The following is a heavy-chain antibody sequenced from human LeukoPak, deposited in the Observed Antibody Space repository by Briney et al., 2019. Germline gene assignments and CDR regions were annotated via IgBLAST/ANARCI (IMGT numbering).Heavy chain of an antibody. D-gene: IGHD6-6*01. V-gene: IGHV1-69*05. CDR1: GGTFGSYA. Sequence: SVKVSCKASGGTFGSYAISWVRQAPGQGLKWMGGIIPIFGTANYAQKFQGRVTITTDESTSTAYMELSSLRSEDTAVYYCARDREYSSSSTYYYYMDVWGKGTTVTVSS. CDR3: ARDREYSSSSTYYYYMDV. J-gene: IGHJ6*03. CDR2: IIPIFGTA.